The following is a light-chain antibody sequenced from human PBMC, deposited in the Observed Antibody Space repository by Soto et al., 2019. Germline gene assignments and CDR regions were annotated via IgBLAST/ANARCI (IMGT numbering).Light chain of an antibody. CDR1: QTIANIY. V-gene: IGKV3-20*01. CDR2: DTS. CDR3: QQYSGSPET. J-gene: IGKJ1*01. Sequence: EILLTQSPGTLSLSPGERAVLSCRASQTIANIYLAWYQHKPGRPPRLLIYDTSTRATGTPDRFIGSGSGTDFTLTISRLEPEDFAVYYCQQYSGSPETFGPGTKVEVK.